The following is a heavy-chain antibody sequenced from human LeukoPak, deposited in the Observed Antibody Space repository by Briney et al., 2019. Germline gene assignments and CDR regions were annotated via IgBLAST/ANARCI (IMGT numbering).Heavy chain of an antibody. CDR1: GFTFSSYS. CDR3: ARRKGGSDNWFDP. Sequence: SGGSLRLSCAASGFTFSSYSMNWVRQAPGKGLEWVSYISSSSSTIYYADSVKGRFTISRDNAKNSLYLQMNSLRAEDTAVYYCARRKGGSDNWFDPWGQGTLVTVSS. V-gene: IGHV3-48*01. J-gene: IGHJ5*02. CDR2: ISSSSSTI. D-gene: IGHD3-10*01.